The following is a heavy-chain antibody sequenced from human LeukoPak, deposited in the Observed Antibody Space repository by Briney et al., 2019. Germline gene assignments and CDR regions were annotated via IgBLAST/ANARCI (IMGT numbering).Heavy chain of an antibody. D-gene: IGHD3-3*02. CDR1: GFTFSTYA. CDR3: AKIGLATPLIQH. CDR2: ITGSGGAT. V-gene: IGHV3-23*01. J-gene: IGHJ1*01. Sequence: GGSLRLSCAASGFTFSTYAVNWVRQAPGKGLEWVSAITGSGGATYYADSVKGRFTISRDNSKNTLYLQMNSLRAEDTAVYYCAKIGLATPLIQHWGQGTLVTVSS.